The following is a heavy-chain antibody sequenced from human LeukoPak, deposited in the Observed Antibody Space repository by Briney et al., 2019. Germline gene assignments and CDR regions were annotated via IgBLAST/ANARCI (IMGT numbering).Heavy chain of an antibody. CDR2: ISYDGSNK. CDR3: ANFPLSGIAVAEDY. CDR1: GFTFSSYG. V-gene: IGHV3-30*18. D-gene: IGHD6-19*01. J-gene: IGHJ4*02. Sequence: PGGSLRLSCAASGFTFSSYGMHWVRQAPGKGLEWVAVISYDGSNKYYADSVKGRFTISRDNSKNTLYLQMDSLRAEDTAVYYCANFPLSGIAVAEDYWGQGTLVTVSS.